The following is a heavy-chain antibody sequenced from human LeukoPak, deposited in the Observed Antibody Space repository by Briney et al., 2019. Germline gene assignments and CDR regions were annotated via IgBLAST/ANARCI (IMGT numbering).Heavy chain of an antibody. CDR2: ISYEGSNK. CDR1: GVTFSSYG. CDR3: ATSYYYGSGSYIPLMY. J-gene: IGHJ4*02. V-gene: IGHV3-30*03. D-gene: IGHD3-10*01. Sequence: GGSLRLSCAASGVTFSSYGMHWVRQAPGKVLEWVAVISYEGSNKYYADPVKGRFTISRDNSKNTLYLQMNSLRAEDTAVYYCATSYYYGSGSYIPLMYWGQGTLVTVSS.